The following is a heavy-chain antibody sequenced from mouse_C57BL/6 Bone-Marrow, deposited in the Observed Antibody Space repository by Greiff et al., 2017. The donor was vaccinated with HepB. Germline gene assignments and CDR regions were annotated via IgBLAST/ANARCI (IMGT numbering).Heavy chain of an antibody. V-gene: IGHV1-69*01. CDR3: ARDYYGSSYVDAMDY. D-gene: IGHD1-1*01. CDR2: IDPSDSYT. J-gene: IGHJ4*01. CDR1: GYTFTSYW. Sequence: QVQLQHPGAELVMPGASVKLSCKASGYTFTSYWMHWVKQRPGQGLEWIGEIDPSDSYTNYNQKFKGKSTLTVDKSSSTAYMQLSSLTSEDSAVYYCARDYYGSSYVDAMDYWGQGTSVTVSS.